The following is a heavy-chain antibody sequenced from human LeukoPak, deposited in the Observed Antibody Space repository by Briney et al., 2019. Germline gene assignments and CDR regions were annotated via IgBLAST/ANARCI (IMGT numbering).Heavy chain of an antibody. CDR1: GGSISSGGYY. CDR3: ARSCPDYYDSSGYRPFDY. D-gene: IGHD3-22*01. V-gene: IGHV4-31*03. Sequence: SETLSLTCTVSGGSISSGGYYWSWICQHPGKGLEWIGYIYYSGSTYYNPSLKSRVTISVDTSKNQFSLKLSSVTAADTAVYYCARSCPDYYDSSGYRPFDYWGQGTLVTVSS. CDR2: IYYSGST. J-gene: IGHJ4*02.